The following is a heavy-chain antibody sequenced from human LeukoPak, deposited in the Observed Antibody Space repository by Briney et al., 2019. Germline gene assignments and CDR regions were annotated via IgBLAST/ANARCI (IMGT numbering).Heavy chain of an antibody. CDR3: ARDRVGITGTTHFDY. CDR1: GYTFTGYY. V-gene: IGHV1-2*02. Sequence: ASVKVSCKASGYTFTGYYMHWVRQAPGQGLEWMGWINPNSGGTNYAQKFQGRVTITRDTSISTAYMELSRLRSDDTAVYYCARDRVGITGTTHFDYWGQGTLVTVSS. D-gene: IGHD1-7*01. CDR2: INPNSGGT. J-gene: IGHJ4*02.